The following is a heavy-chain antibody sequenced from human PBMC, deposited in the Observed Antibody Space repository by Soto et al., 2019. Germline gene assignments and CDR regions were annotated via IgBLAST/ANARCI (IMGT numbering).Heavy chain of an antibody. CDR3: ARPQGSTSMYHWFDP. D-gene: IGHD2-2*01. Sequence: QLQLQESGPGLVKPSETLSLTCTVSDDSISGSSYYWGWIRQPPGRGLEWIGSIYISSGKTYSNPSLKSRVTISVDTSKNQFSLKLTSVTAADTAVYYCARPQGSTSMYHWFDPWGHETLVTVS. CDR1: DDSISGSSYY. J-gene: IGHJ5*02. V-gene: IGHV4-39*01. CDR2: IYISSGKT.